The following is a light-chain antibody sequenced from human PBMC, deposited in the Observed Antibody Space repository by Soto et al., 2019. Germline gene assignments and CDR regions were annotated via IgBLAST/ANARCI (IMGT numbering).Light chain of an antibody. CDR3: QQTYSNPRT. J-gene: IGKJ1*01. CDR2: ASS. Sequence: DIQMTQSPSSLSASVGDRFTITFLTSQSISIYLNWYQQIPGKAPKLLIYASSNLHTGVPSRFSGSASGTDFTLTISSLQPEDSATYYCQQTYSNPRTFGQGTKV. V-gene: IGKV1-39*01. CDR1: QSISIY.